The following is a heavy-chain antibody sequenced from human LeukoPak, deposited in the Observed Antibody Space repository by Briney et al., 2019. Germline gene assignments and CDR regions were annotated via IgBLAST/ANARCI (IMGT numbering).Heavy chain of an antibody. CDR3: VATSGGNTN. Sequence: GGPLRLSCVASGFTFSNYTMHWVRQAPGKGLEWVAAVSYRGSIKSYAESVKGRLTISRDNSENTLYLQMNSLRAEDTAAYYCVATSGGNTNWGQGTLVTVSS. D-gene: IGHD5-12*01. CDR1: GFTFSNYT. V-gene: IGHV3-30-3*01. CDR2: VSYRGSIK. J-gene: IGHJ4*02.